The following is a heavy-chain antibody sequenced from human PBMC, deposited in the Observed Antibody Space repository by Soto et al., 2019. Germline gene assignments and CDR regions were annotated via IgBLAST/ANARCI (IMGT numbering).Heavy chain of an antibody. CDR1: GGSISNNS. Sequence: QVQLQESGPGLVKPSETLSLTCTVSGGSISNNSWSWIRQPPGKGMECIGYTFYTGNTDYNPSLRGRVTLSVVSSKNQVSLRLSSVTAADAAVYYCAGGLPGFDSWGQGTLVTVSS. J-gene: IGHJ4*02. CDR2: TFYTGNT. V-gene: IGHV4-59*01. CDR3: AGGLPGFDS.